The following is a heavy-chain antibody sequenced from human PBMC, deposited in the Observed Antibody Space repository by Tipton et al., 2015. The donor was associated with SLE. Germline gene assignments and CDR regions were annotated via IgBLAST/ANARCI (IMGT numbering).Heavy chain of an antibody. CDR1: GGSISSSSYY. J-gene: IGHJ5*02. V-gene: IGHV4-39*07. D-gene: IGHD6-6*01. CDR3: ARGGGSSSGRWFDP. Sequence: TLSLTCTVSGGSISSSSYYWGWIRQPPGKGLEWIGEIDQSGTTNHSPSLKSRVSISVDTSKNQFSLKLRSLSDADTAVYYCARGGGSSSGRWFDPWGQGTLVTVSS. CDR2: IDQSGTT.